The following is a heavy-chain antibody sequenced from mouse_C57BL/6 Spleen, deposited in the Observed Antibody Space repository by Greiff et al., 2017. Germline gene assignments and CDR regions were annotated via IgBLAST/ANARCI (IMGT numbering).Heavy chain of an antibody. V-gene: IGHV1-22*01. CDR3: ARGDYDDGRVDY. CDR1: GYTFTDYN. J-gene: IGHJ2*01. D-gene: IGHD2-4*01. Sequence: DVQLQESGPELVKPGASVKMSCKASGYTFTDYNMHWVKQSHGKSLEWIGYINPNNGGTSYNRKFKGKATLTVNKSSSPAYMELRSLTSEDSAVYYCARGDYDDGRVDYWGQGTTLTVSS. CDR2: INPNNGGT.